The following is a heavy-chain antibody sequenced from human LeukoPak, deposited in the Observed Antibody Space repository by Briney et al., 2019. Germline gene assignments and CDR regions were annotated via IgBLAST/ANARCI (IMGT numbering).Heavy chain of an antibody. CDR3: ARGLASGYPPIPFDY. D-gene: IGHD3-3*01. CDR2: IIDTGST. Sequence: SSETLSLTCTVSGGSISSYYWTWIRQPPGKGLEWIGEIIDTGSTKYNSSLKSRVTISVDTSKNQFSLSLDSVTAADTAVYYCARGLASGYPPIPFDYWGQGTLVTVSS. V-gene: IGHV4-34*12. CDR1: GGSISSYY. J-gene: IGHJ4*02.